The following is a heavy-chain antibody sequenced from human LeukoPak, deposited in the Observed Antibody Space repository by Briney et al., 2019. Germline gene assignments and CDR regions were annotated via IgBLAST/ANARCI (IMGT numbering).Heavy chain of an antibody. Sequence: GASVEVSCKASGYTFAGYYMHWVRQAPGQGLEWMGWINPKIGGTNYAQKFQGRVTMTRDTSISTAYMELSRLRSDDTAVYYCAREIGSGSFLDNWGQGTLVTVSS. CDR2: INPKIGGT. CDR1: GYTFAGYY. J-gene: IGHJ4*02. V-gene: IGHV1-2*02. D-gene: IGHD3-10*01. CDR3: AREIGSGSFLDN.